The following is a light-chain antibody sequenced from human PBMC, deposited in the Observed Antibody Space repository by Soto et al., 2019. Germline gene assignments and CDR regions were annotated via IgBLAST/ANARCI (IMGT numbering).Light chain of an antibody. CDR2: RAS. Sequence: DIQMTQSPSSLPAYVGDRVTITCRASEGITHYLHWYQQKPGKAPKVLIYRASNLQSGVPSRFTGSGSGTNFTLTIRGLQPADSATYYCQQSSTTPPTFGHGTKVDIK. J-gene: IGKJ1*01. CDR3: QQSSTTPPT. CDR1: EGITHY. V-gene: IGKV1-39*01.